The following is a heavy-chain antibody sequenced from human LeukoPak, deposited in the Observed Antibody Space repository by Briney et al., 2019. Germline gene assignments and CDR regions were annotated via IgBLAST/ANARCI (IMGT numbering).Heavy chain of an antibody. CDR3: ARDRHSGSYSGRDY. V-gene: IGHV3-7*01. CDR1: GFTFSSYW. CDR2: IKKDGSEK. Sequence: GGSLRLSCAASGFTFSSYWMSWVRQAPGKGLEWVANIKKDGSEKYYVDSVKGRFTISRDNAKNSLYLQMNSLRAEDTAVYYCARDRHSGSYSGRDYWGQGTLVTVSS. J-gene: IGHJ4*02. D-gene: IGHD1-26*01.